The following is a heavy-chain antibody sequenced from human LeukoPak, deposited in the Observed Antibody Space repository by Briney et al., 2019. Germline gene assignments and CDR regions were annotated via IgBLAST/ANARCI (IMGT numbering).Heavy chain of an antibody. CDR2: IKEDGSQK. Sequence: GGSLRLSCVGSGFTFSTYWMTWVRQAPGEGLEWVAFIKEDGSQKDHVDSAKGRFTISRDNAKNSLYLQMNSLTADDTAVYYCVRAHWTDAAIWGQGTLVTVSS. V-gene: IGHV3-7*01. CDR1: GFTFSTYW. CDR3: VRAHWTDAAI. J-gene: IGHJ4*02. D-gene: IGHD1-1*01.